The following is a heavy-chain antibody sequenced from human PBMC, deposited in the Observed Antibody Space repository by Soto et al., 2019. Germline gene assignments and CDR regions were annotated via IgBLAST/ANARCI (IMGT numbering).Heavy chain of an antibody. Sequence: QVQLVESGGGVVQPGRSLRLSCAASGFSFSIYAMHWVRQAPGKGLEWVAVISYDGSNKYYADSVKGRFTISRDSSKNTGFLQMNSLIPEDTAVYYCAVVRATNPWGFERWGQGTLETVSS. J-gene: IGHJ4*02. D-gene: IGHD1-26*01. CDR3: AVVRATNPWGFER. CDR2: ISYDGSNK. CDR1: GFSFSIYA. V-gene: IGHV3-30*04.